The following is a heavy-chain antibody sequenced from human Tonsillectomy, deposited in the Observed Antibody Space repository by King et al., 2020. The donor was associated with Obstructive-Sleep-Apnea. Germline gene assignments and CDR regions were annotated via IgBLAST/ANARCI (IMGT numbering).Heavy chain of an antibody. Sequence: QLVQSGAELKKPGASVKVSCKASVYTFTSYARNWVRQAPGQGLEWRGWINTNTGNPTYAQGFTGRFVFSLDTSVSTAYLQISSLKAEDTAVYYCAREEVAAAGTGYWFDPWGQGTLVTVSS. CDR2: INTNTGNP. CDR3: AREEVAAAGTGYWFDP. J-gene: IGHJ5*02. D-gene: IGHD6-13*01. V-gene: IGHV7-4-1*02. CDR1: VYTFTSYA.